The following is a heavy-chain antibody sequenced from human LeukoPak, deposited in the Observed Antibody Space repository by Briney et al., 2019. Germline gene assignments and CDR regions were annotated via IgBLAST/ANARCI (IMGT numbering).Heavy chain of an antibody. Sequence: PGGSLRLSCAASGFTVNRNHMSWVRQAPGKGLEWVSVLDSGSKTSYAESVKGRFTISRDKSKNTLYLQMNSLRSDDTAVYYCATDLGSSRPNFWGQGILVTVSS. V-gene: IGHV3-66*01. CDR1: GFTVNRNH. D-gene: IGHD6-13*01. J-gene: IGHJ4*02. CDR3: ATDLGSSRPNF. CDR2: LDSGSKT.